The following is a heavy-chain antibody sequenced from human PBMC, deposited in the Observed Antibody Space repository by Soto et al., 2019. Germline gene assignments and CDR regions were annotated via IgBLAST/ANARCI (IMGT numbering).Heavy chain of an antibody. V-gene: IGHV4-34*02. CDR1: GGSVNGYY. CDR3: ATRITVFGLLIPPFDP. Sequence: QVHLQQWGAGLLKPSETLSLTCAVYGGSVNGYYWNWIRQPPGKGLEWIGEINHTGGTHYNPSLKRRVTTSVDTSKTQFSLRLSSVTAADTAIYYCATRITVFGLLIPPFDPGGQGTQVTVSS. CDR2: INHTGGT. J-gene: IGHJ5*02. D-gene: IGHD3-3*01.